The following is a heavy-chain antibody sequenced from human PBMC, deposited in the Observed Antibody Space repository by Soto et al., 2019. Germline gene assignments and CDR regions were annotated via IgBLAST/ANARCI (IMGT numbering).Heavy chain of an antibody. CDR2: ISYSGST. J-gene: IGHJ5*02. CDR1: GASITTYY. CDR3: ARDWDSSGLFDP. D-gene: IGHD3-10*01. Sequence: SETLSLTCSVSGASITTYYWSWIRQPPGKGLEWIGSISYSGSTKYNPSLESRVMISLDTSKNQFSLRLTSVTAADSALYYCARDWDSSGLFDPWGQGALVTVSS. V-gene: IGHV4-59*01.